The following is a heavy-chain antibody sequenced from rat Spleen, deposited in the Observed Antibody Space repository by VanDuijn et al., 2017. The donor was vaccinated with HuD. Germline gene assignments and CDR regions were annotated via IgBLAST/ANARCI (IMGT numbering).Heavy chain of an antibody. CDR1: GFTFSDYG. J-gene: IGHJ2*01. D-gene: IGHD1-9*01. V-gene: IGHV5-29*01. CDR2: SSYCDSSGHSST. Sequence: EVQLVESGGGLVQPGKSLKLSCAASGFTFSDYGMAWVRQAPTKGLEWVETSSYCDSSGHSSTYYRDSVKGRFTISRDNAKSTLYLQMDSLRSEDTASYYCVRHGYTRYYFDYWGQGVMVTVSS. CDR3: VRHGYTRYYFDY.